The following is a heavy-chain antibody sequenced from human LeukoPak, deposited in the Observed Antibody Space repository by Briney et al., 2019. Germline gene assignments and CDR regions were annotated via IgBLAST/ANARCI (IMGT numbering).Heavy chain of an antibody. CDR1: GYTFTSYH. J-gene: IGHJ1*01. CDR3: ASISLPYCSGGSCYLVFQH. Sequence: ASVKVSCKASGYTFTSYHMHWVRQAPGQGLEWMGKINLSGGSTTYAQKFQGRVTMTRDTSTSTVYMELSSLRSEDTAVYYCASISLPYCSGGSCYLVFQHWGQGTLVTVSS. D-gene: IGHD2-15*01. CDR2: INLSGGST. V-gene: IGHV1-46*01.